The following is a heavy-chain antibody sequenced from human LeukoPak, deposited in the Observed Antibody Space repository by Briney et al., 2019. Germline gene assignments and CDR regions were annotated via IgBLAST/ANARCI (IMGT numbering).Heavy chain of an antibody. D-gene: IGHD2/OR15-2a*01. CDR3: SRYSTSLGWFDP. CDR2: IYYSGST. Sequence: TSETLSLTCAVYGGSFSGYYWGWIRQPPGKGLEWIGSIYYSGSTYYNPSLKSRVTVSVDTSKNQFSLKLSSVTAADTAIYYCSRYSTSLGWFDPWGQGALVTVSS. V-gene: IGHV4-39*01. J-gene: IGHJ5*02. CDR1: GGSFSGYY.